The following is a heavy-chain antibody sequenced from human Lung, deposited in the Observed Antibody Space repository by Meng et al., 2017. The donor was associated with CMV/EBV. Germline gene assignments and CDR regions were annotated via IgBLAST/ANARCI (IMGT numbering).Heavy chain of an antibody. CDR1: GGSVISGSYY. Sequence: SXTLSLXCTVSGGSVISGSYYWSWIRQPPGKGLEWIGYIYYSGSTNYNPSLKSRVTMSIDTSKNQFSLKLSSVTPADTAVYYCAAGPPSSSSSFFDYWGHGTXVTVSS. V-gene: IGHV4-61*01. D-gene: IGHD6-6*01. CDR3: AAGPPSSSSSFFDY. J-gene: IGHJ4*01. CDR2: IYYSGST.